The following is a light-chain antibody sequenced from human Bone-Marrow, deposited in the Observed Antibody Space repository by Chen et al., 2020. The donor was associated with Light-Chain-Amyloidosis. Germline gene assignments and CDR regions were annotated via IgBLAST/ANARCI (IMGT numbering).Light chain of an antibody. CDR2: RDT. J-gene: IGLJ2*01. Sequence: SYELTQPPSVSVSPGQTARITCSGDDLPTKYAYWYQQKPGQAPVLVIHRDTERPSGLSERFSGCSSGTTATLTLSGVQAEDEADYHCQSADSSGTYEVIFGGGTKLTVL. CDR3: QSADSSGTYEVI. CDR1: DLPTKY. V-gene: IGLV3-25*03.